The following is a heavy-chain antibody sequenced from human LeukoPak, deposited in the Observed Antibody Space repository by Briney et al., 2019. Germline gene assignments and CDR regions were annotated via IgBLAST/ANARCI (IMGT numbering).Heavy chain of an antibody. J-gene: IGHJ4*02. Sequence: GGSLRLSCAASGFTFSNAWMNWVRQAPGKGLEWVSSISSSSDFIAYADSVRGRFTISRDNAKNSLYLQMNSLRADDTALYYCASELGIVGGRRNDCWGQGTLVTVSS. D-gene: IGHD1-26*01. V-gene: IGHV3-21*01. CDR1: GFTFSNAW. CDR2: ISSSSDFI. CDR3: ASELGIVGGRRNDC.